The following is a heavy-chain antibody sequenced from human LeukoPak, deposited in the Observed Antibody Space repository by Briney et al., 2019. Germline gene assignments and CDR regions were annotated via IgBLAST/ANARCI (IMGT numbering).Heavy chain of an antibody. J-gene: IGHJ1*01. D-gene: IGHD4-17*01. CDR1: GFTLSSYS. Sequence: GGSLRLSCAASGFTLSSYSMNWVRQAPGKGLEWVSSISSSSSYIYYADSVKGRFTISRDNAKNSLYLQMNSLRAEDTAVYYCARDMTTVTTAYFQHWGQGTLVTVSS. CDR3: ARDMTTVTTAYFQH. CDR2: ISSSSSYI. V-gene: IGHV3-21*01.